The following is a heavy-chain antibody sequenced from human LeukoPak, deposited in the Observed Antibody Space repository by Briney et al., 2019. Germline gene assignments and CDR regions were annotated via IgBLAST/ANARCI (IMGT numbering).Heavy chain of an antibody. CDR3: HFLYQLLP. Sequence: SVKVSCKASGGTFSSYAISWVRQAPGQGLEWMGGIIPILGTANYAQKFQGRVTITADESTSTAYMGLSSLRSEDTAVYYCHFLYQLLPWGQGTLVTVSS. CDR1: GGTFSSYA. V-gene: IGHV1-69*13. D-gene: IGHD2-2*01. CDR2: IIPILGTA. J-gene: IGHJ5*02.